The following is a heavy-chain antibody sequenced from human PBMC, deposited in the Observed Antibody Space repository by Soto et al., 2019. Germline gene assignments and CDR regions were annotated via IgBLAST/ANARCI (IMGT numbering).Heavy chain of an antibody. J-gene: IGHJ3*02. CDR2: MNSNSGNT. CDR1: GYTFTSYD. Sequence: QVQLVQSGAEVKKPGASVKVSCKASGYTFTSYDINWVRQATGQGLEWMGWMNSNSGNTAYPQKFQSRITMTRNTSISTAYMELSSLRSEDTALYYGARERGGGAIDNWGQGTMVTVSS. V-gene: IGHV1-8*01. CDR3: ARERGGGAIDN. D-gene: IGHD1-26*01.